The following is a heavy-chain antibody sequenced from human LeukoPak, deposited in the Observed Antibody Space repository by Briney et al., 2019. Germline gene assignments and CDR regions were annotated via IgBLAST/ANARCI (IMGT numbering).Heavy chain of an antibody. J-gene: IGHJ5*02. CDR1: GGSISSYY. V-gene: IGHV4-4*07. CDR3: ARDRAPYGSGSYEFDP. CDR2: IYTSGST. Sequence: SETLSLTCTVSGGSISSYYWSWIRQPAGKGLEWIGRIYTSGSTNYNPSLKSRVTISVDTSKNQFSLKLSSVTAADTAVYYCARDRAPYGSGSYEFDPWGQGTLVTVSS. D-gene: IGHD3-10*01.